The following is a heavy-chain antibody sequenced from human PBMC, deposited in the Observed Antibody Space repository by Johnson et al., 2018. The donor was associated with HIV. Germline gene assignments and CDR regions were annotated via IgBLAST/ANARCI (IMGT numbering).Heavy chain of an antibody. CDR3: ARKKVAATGAFDM. D-gene: IGHD6-25*01. V-gene: IGHV3-66*02. CDR1: GFTFSSYA. CDR2: IYIGGST. J-gene: IGHJ3*02. Sequence: VQVVESGGGLVQPGGSLRPSCAVSGFTFSSYAMSWVRQAPGKGLEWVSVIYIGGSTYYADSVKGRFTISRDNSKNTLYLQMNSLRAEDTAVYYCARKKVAATGAFDMWGQGTMVTVSS.